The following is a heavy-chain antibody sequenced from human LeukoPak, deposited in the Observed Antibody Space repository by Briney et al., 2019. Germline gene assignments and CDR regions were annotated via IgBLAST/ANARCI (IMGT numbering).Heavy chain of an antibody. CDR1: GFTFNTYS. D-gene: IGHD2/OR15-2a*01. CDR3: ARDNMGFDY. CDR2: ITSSSSSI. Sequence: RGSLRLSCAASGFTFNTYSMNWVRQAPGKGLEWVSYITSSSSSIYYADSVKGRFTISRDNAKNSLYLQMNSLRAEDTAVYYCARDNMGFDYWGQGTLVTVYS. J-gene: IGHJ4*02. V-gene: IGHV3-48*01.